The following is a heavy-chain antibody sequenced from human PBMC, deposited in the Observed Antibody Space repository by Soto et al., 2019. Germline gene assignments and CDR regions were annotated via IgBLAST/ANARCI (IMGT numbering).Heavy chain of an antibody. Sequence: GGSLRLSCAASGFTFSSYEMNWVRQAPGKGLEWVSYISSSGSTIYYADSVKGRFTISRDNAKNSLYLQMNSLRAEDTAVYYCARDNADYSNYYFDYWGQGTLVTVSS. J-gene: IGHJ4*02. CDR3: ARDNADYSNYYFDY. CDR1: GFTFSSYE. D-gene: IGHD4-4*01. CDR2: ISSSGSTI. V-gene: IGHV3-48*03.